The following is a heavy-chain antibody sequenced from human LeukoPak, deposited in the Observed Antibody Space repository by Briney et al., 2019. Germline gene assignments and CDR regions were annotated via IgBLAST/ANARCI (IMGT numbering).Heavy chain of an antibody. J-gene: IGHJ5*02. V-gene: IGHV3-48*03. D-gene: IGHD2-2*01. CDR1: GFTCSSYE. CDR2: ISTGGSTI. CDR3: ARAGCSSSSCPYRNWFDP. Sequence: GSLRLSCAASGFTCSSYEMNWVRQAPGKGLERVSYISTGGSTIYYADSVKGRFTISRDNAKNSLYLQMNSLRAEDTAVYYCARAGCSSSSCPYRNWFDPWGQGTLVTVSS.